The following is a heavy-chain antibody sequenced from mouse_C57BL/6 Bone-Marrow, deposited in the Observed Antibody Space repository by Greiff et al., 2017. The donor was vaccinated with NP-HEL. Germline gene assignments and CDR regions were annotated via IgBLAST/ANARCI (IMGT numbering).Heavy chain of an antibody. D-gene: IGHD2-4*01. CDR3: STMITTVYWYFDV. J-gene: IGHJ1*03. CDR2: IHPNSGST. V-gene: IGHV1-64*01. Sequence: QVQLQQSGPELVKPGASVKISCKASGYTFTSYWMHWVKQRPGQGLEWIGMIHPNSGSTNYNEKFKSKATLTVDKSSSTAYMQLSSLTSEDSAVYYCSTMITTVYWYFDVWGTGTTVTVSS. CDR1: GYTFTSYW.